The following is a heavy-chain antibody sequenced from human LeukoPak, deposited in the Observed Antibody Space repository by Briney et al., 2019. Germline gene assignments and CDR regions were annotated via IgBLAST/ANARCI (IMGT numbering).Heavy chain of an antibody. CDR1: GFTFSSYA. Sequence: PGGSLRLSCAASGFTFSSYAMHWVRQAPGKGLAWVANIKQDGSEKYYVDSVKGRFTISRDNAKNSLYLQMNSLRAEDTAVYYCARVGALLGWAFDIWGQGTMVTVSS. J-gene: IGHJ3*02. V-gene: IGHV3-7*01. D-gene: IGHD1-26*01. CDR3: ARVGALLGWAFDI. CDR2: IKQDGSEK.